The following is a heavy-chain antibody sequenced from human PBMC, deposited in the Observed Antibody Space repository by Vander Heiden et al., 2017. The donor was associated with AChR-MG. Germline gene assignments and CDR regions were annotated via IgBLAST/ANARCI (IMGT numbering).Heavy chain of an antibody. CDR2: ISTHNGNT. Sequence: QVRLVQSGAEVKKPGASVKVSCKPSGYTFTRHGISWVRQAPGGGLEWMGWISTHNGNTNYAQRLQGRVTMTTDSSTGTAYMELRSLRSDDTAMYFCARASSPMIISEEDYWGQGTLVVVTS. CDR1: GYTFTRHG. CDR3: ARASSPMIISEEDY. J-gene: IGHJ4*02. V-gene: IGHV1-18*01. D-gene: IGHD3-10*01.